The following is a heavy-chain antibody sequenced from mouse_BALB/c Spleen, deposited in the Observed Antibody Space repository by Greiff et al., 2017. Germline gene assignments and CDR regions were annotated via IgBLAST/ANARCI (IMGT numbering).Heavy chain of an antibody. J-gene: IGHJ1*01. D-gene: IGHD1-1*01. CDR1: GYAFSSSW. V-gene: IGHV1-82*01. Sequence: VQLQQSGPELVKPGASVKISCKASGYAFSSSWMNWLKQRPGQGLEWIGRIYPGDGDTNYNGKFKGKATLTADKSSSTAYMQLSSLTSVDSAVYFCARRDYYGSSYWYFDVWGAGTTVTVSS. CDR2: IYPGDGDT. CDR3: ARRDYYGSSYWYFDV.